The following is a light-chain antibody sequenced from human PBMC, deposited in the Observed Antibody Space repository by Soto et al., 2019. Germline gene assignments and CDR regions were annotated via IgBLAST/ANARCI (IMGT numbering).Light chain of an antibody. CDR3: AAWDDSLNGGV. Sequence: QPVLTQPPSASGTPGQRVTISCSGSISNIGSNTVNWYQQLPGTAPKLLIYSNNQRPSGVPDRFSGSKSGTSASLAISGLQSEDEADYYCAAWDDSLNGGVFGGGTKLTVL. J-gene: IGLJ3*02. CDR1: ISNIGSNT. V-gene: IGLV1-44*01. CDR2: SNN.